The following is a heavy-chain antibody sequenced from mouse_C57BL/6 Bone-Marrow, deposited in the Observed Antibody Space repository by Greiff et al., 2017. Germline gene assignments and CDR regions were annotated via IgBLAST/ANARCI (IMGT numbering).Heavy chain of an antibody. CDR2: IDPSDSET. V-gene: IGHV1-52*01. CDR1: GYTFTSYW. CDR3: ATRGHWYFDV. Sequence: QVQLQQSGAELVRPGSSVKLSCKASGYTFTSYWMHWVKQRPIQGLEWIGNIDPSDSETHYNQKFKDKATLTVDKSSSTAYMQLSSLTSEDSAVYYCATRGHWYFDVWGTGTTVTVSS. D-gene: IGHD3-3*01. J-gene: IGHJ1*03.